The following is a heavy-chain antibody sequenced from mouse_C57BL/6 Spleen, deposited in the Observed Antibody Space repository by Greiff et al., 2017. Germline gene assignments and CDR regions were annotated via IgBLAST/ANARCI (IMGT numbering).Heavy chain of an antibody. CDR2: IYPGDGDT. CDR1: GYAFSSSW. V-gene: IGHV1-82*01. D-gene: IGHD4-1*01. Sequence: VQGVESGPELVQPGASVKISCKASGYAFSSSWMNWVKQRPGKGLEWIGRIYPGDGDTNYNGKFKGKATLTADKSSSTAYMQLSSLTSEDSAVYFCARRTGMDYWGQGTTLTVSS. J-gene: IGHJ2*01. CDR3: ARRTGMDY.